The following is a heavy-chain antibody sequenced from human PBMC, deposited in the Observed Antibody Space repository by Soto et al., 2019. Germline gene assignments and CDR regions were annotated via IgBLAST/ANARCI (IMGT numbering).Heavy chain of an antibody. Sequence: ASVKVSCKASGYTFTGHHIHWVRQAPGQGLEWMGWINPNSGDTKYAQKFQGWVTVTRDTSTNTAYMELNRLISDDTAVYYCARGGGAWILYDNWGQGTLVTVSS. CDR2: INPNSGDT. J-gene: IGHJ4*02. D-gene: IGHD5-18*01. CDR3: ARGGGAWILYDN. CDR1: GYTFTGHH. V-gene: IGHV1-2*04.